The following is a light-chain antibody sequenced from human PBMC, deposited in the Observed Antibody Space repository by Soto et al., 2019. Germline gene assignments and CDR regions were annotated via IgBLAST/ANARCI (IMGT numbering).Light chain of an antibody. CDR3: QQYLSYPWT. V-gene: IGKV1-5*03. CDR1: QSISRW. CDR2: QAS. J-gene: IGKJ1*01. Sequence: EIQMTQSPSTLSASVGDRVTISCRASQSISRWLAWYHHQPGKPPKLLIYQASSLEGGVPSRFRGSGSEREFTLTISSLQPEDFATYYCQQYLSYPWTFGQGTKVDIK.